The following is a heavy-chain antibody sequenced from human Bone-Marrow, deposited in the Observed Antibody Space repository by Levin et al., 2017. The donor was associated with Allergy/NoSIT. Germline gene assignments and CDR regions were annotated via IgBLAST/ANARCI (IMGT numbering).Heavy chain of an antibody. CDR2: IYHSGSG. D-gene: IGHD4-17*01. V-gene: IGHV4-59*02. Sequence: PSETLSLTCTVSGVSVSDYYWSWVRQSPGKGLEWIGQIYHSGSGDYNPSLKGRATMSVDTSKNQFSLSLRSVSAADTAIYYCAKASYGDYPIDFWGQGILVTVSS. J-gene: IGHJ4*02. CDR3: AKASYGDYPIDF. CDR1: GVSVSDYY.